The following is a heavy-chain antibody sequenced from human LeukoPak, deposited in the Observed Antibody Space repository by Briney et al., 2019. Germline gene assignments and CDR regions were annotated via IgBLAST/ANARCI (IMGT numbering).Heavy chain of an antibody. J-gene: IGHJ3*02. CDR3: ARVRTIFGVVISPDALDI. Sequence: ASVKVSCQASGYTFSTYAITLVRQDPGQALEWIALFTADNSNINYAQKLQGRVTMTKDPSTSTSYLELRSLIADDTAVYYCARVRTIFGVVISPDALDIWGQGTLVTVSS. CDR2: FTADNSNI. V-gene: IGHV1-18*01. CDR1: GYTFSTYA. D-gene: IGHD3-3*01.